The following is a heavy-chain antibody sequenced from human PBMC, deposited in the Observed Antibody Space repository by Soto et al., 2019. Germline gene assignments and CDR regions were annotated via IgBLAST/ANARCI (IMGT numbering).Heavy chain of an antibody. V-gene: IGHV4-59*01. D-gene: IGHD1-26*01. CDR2: IYHNGGT. CDR1: GGSLSGYY. Sequence: PSETLSLTCTVSGGSLSGYYWTWIRQPPGKGLEWIGYIYHNGGTSYNPSLKSRVSISLDRSRNQFSLKLTSVTAADTAMYYCPRDVYSIKWTVRWLDRWLQGTLLTVSS. J-gene: IGHJ5*02. CDR3: PRDVYSIKWTVRWLDR.